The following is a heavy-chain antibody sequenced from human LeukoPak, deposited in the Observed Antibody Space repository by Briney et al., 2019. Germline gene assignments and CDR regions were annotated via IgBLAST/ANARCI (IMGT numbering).Heavy chain of an antibody. CDR1: GFTFDDYA. V-gene: IGHV3-9*01. Sequence: GRSLRLSCAASGFTFDDYAMHWVRQAPGKGLEWVSGISWNSGSIDYADSVKGRFTISRDNAKNSLFLQMNSLRAEDTALYYCAKDDGATYSYFDYWGQGTLVTASS. D-gene: IGHD1-26*01. CDR2: ISWNSGSI. CDR3: AKDDGATYSYFDY. J-gene: IGHJ4*02.